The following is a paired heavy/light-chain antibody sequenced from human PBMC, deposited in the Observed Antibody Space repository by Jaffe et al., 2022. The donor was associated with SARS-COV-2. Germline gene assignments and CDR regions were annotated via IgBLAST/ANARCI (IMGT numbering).Heavy chain of an antibody. CDR2: IIPIFGTA. CDR1: GGTFSSYA. D-gene: IGHD6-19*01. Sequence: QVQLVQSGAEVKKPGSSVKVSCKASGGTFSSYAISWVRQAPGQGLEWMGGIIPIFGTANYAQKFQGRVTITADESTSTAYMELSSLRSEDTAVYYCASKRHEKRYSSGWGDAFDIWGQGTMVTVSS. J-gene: IGHJ3*02. V-gene: IGHV1-69*01. CDR3: ASKRHEKRYSSGWGDAFDI.
Light chain of an antibody. CDR3: CSYAGSYTFV. J-gene: IGLJ2*01. CDR1: SSDVGGYNY. Sequence: QSALTQPRSVSGSPGQSVTISCTGTSSDVGGYNYVSWYQQHPGKAPKLMIYDVSKRPSGVPDRFSGSKSGNTASLTISGLQAEDEADYYCCSYAGSYTFVFGGGTKLTVL. V-gene: IGLV2-11*01. CDR2: DVS.